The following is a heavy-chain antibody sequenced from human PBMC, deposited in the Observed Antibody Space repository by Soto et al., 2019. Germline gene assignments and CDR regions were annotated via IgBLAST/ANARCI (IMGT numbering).Heavy chain of an antibody. V-gene: IGHV3-30-3*01. CDR3: ARASVVVITTFYFDY. CDR1: GLTFSSYA. CDR2: ISYDGSNK. J-gene: IGHJ4*02. D-gene: IGHD3-22*01. Sequence: PXESLRLSCAASGLTFSSYAMHWVRQAPGKGLEWVAVISYDGSNKYYADSVKGRFTISRDNSKNTLYLQMNSLRAEDTAVYYCARASVVVITTFYFDYWGQGTLVTVSS.